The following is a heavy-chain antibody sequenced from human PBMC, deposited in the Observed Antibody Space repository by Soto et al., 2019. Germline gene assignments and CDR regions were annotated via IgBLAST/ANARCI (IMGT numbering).Heavy chain of an antibody. CDR1: GGSISSGGYY. Sequence: QVQLQESGPGLVKPSQTLSLTCSVSGGSISSGGYYWSWIRQHPEKGLEWIGYIYYSGSTNYTPSLRSRLIISVDTSSNRFSLDLRSLTAADTAIFYCARPSASWQGFDYWGQGTLVTVSS. V-gene: IGHV4-31*03. CDR3: ARPSASWQGFDY. J-gene: IGHJ4*02. D-gene: IGHD1-26*01. CDR2: IYYSGST.